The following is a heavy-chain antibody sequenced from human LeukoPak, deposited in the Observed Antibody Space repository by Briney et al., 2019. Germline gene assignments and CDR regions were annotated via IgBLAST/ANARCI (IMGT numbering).Heavy chain of an antibody. V-gene: IGHV3-23*01. Sequence: GGSLRLSCAASGFTFRSYAMNWVRQAPGKGLEWVSTISGGGGSTYYADSVKGRFTLSRDNSKSTLYLQMNSLRAEDTAVYYCAKGQVSGSYQRFDYWGQGTLVTVSS. J-gene: IGHJ4*02. CDR3: AKGQVSGSYQRFDY. CDR1: GFTFRSYA. D-gene: IGHD3-10*01. CDR2: ISGGGGST.